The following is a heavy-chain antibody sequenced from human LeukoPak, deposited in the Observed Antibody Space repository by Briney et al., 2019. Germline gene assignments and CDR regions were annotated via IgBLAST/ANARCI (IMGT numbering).Heavy chain of an antibody. V-gene: IGHV4-38-2*02. Sequence: PSETLSLTCTVSGYSISSGYYWGWIRQPPGKGLEWIGSIYHSGSTYYNPSLKSRVTISVDTSKNQFSLKLSSVTAADTAVYYCARGLTATYEGYFDYWGQGTLVTVSS. D-gene: IGHD4-11*01. CDR3: ARGLTATYEGYFDY. CDR1: GYSISSGYY. CDR2: IYHSGST. J-gene: IGHJ4*02.